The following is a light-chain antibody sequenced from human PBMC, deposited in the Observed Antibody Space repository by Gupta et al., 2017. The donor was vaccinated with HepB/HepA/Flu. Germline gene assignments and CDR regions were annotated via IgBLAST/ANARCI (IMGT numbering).Light chain of an antibody. J-gene: IGKJ1*01. CDR2: AAA. Sequence: DIHMPQSPSYLSSSACDSGTTTCRASQTNRHYLNWYQQKPGKAPKLLIYAAASLQSGVPSRLSGSGSGTDFTLPISTLQPDDFATHYCHQTYSPPPTFGQGTKVEI. CDR3: HQTYSPPPT. CDR1: QTNRHY. V-gene: IGKV1-39*01.